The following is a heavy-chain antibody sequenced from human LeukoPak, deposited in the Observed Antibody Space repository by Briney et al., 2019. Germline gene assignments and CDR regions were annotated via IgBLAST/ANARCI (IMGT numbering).Heavy chain of an antibody. CDR1: GYTFTGYY. D-gene: IGHD3-10*01. CDR2: ISPNSGGT. J-gene: IGHJ5*02. Sequence: GASVKVSCKASGYTFTGYYMHWVRQAPGQGPEWMGWISPNSGGTNYAQKFQGRVTMTRDTSISTAYMELSRLRSDDTAVYYCAGGPYYYGSGTKINWFDPWGQGTLVTVSS. V-gene: IGHV1-2*02. CDR3: AGGPYYYGSGTKINWFDP.